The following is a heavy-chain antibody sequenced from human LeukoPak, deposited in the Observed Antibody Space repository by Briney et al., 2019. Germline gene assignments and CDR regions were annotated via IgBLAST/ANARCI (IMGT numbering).Heavy chain of an antibody. V-gene: IGHV4-4*08. D-gene: IGHD6-19*01. CDR3: ARSPHNSAWYEKWFDP. Sequence: SETLSLTCTVSGGSISTYYWSWIRQSPGKGLEWIADISASGGTNYNPSLESRVTVSIDSPKNQFSLKLSSVTAADTAVFYCARSPHNSAWYEKWFDPWGQGTLVTVSS. CDR2: ISASGGT. J-gene: IGHJ5*02. CDR1: GGSISTYY.